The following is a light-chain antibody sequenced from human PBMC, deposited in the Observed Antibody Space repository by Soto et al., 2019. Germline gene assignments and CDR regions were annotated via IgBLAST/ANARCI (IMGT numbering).Light chain of an antibody. J-gene: IGKJ1*01. CDR3: QEYTTYSRT. V-gene: IGKV1-5*01. Sequence: DIQMTQSPSTLSASVGDRVTITGRASQSINRWLAWYQQKPGRAPTVLIYDVSTLESGVPSRFSGGGSGTEFTLTITSLQPDDFATYYCQEYTTYSRTFGQGTKVEVK. CDR2: DVS. CDR1: QSINRW.